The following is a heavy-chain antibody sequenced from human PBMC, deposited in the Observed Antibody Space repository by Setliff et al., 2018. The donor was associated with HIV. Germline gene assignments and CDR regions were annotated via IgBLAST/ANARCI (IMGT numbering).Heavy chain of an antibody. J-gene: IGHJ4*02. CDR2: IWPDDSDT. CDR3: ARQTSWGYYFDY. D-gene: IGHD7-27*01. V-gene: IGHV5-51*01. Sequence: GESLKISCKGSGYTFESSWIGWVRQMPGNGLEWVGLIWPDDSDTKYSPSFQGQVTISADRSISTVYLQWNSLKAADTAMYYCARQTSWGYYFDYWGQGALVTVSS. CDR1: GYTFESSW.